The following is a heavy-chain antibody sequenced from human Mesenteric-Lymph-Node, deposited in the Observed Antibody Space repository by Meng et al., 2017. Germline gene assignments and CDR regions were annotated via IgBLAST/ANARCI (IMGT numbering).Heavy chain of an antibody. CDR1: SGPIVSTDYS. V-gene: IGHV4-30-2*01. Sequence: QLQLQESGSGLVKPSQTLSLTCAVSSGPIVSTDYSCGWIRRPPGKGLEWIGYIYHNGSTYYNPYFKSRVTISLDRSKNQVSLKLNSVTAADTAVYSCARLGPRWFDPWGQGTLVTVSS. D-gene: IGHD7-27*01. J-gene: IGHJ5*02. CDR2: IYHNGST. CDR3: ARLGPRWFDP.